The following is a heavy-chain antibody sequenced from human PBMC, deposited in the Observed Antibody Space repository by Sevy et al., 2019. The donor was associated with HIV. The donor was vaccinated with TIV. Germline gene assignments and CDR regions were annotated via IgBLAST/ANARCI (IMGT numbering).Heavy chain of an antibody. J-gene: IGHJ3*01. V-gene: IGHV3-23*01. CDR1: GFTFNTHV. CDR3: GKVLNPTLESMMEVTVRSLKGFDV. CDR2: ISGFGNT. Sequence: GGSLRLSCAASGFTFNTHVMNWVRQAPGKGLEWVSSISGFGNTYYADSVRGRFTISRDNAKNTLYLQMNSLRADDTAVYYFGKVLNPTLESMMEVTVRSLKGFDVWGQGTMVTVSS. D-gene: IGHD3-22*01.